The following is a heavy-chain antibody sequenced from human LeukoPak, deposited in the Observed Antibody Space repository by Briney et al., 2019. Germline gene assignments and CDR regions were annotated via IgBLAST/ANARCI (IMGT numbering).Heavy chain of an antibody. CDR1: GFTFTSYW. D-gene: IGHD5-24*01. CDR2: IYSDGSGT. Sequence: GGSLRLSRAASGFTFTSYWMHWVRQAPGKGLVWVSRIYSDGSGTTYPDSVKGRFTISRDNAKNTLYLQMNSLRAEDTAVYYCASDRGYSFDYWGQGTLVTVS. V-gene: IGHV3-74*01. CDR3: ASDRGYSFDY. J-gene: IGHJ4*02.